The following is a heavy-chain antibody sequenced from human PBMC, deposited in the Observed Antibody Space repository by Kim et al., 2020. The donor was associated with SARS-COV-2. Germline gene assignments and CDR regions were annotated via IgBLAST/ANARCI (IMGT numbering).Heavy chain of an antibody. D-gene: IGHD1-26*01. CDR3: ARHSGSYGRHAFDI. V-gene: IGHV5-51*01. J-gene: IGHJ3*02. Sequence: SPSFQGHVTISADKSISTAYLQWSSLKASDTATYYCARHSGSYGRHAFDIWGQGTMVTVSS.